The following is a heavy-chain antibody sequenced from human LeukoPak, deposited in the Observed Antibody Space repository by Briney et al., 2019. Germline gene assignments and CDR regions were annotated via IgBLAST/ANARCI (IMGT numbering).Heavy chain of an antibody. CDR3: ARLPIMVGAPRHFQD. Sequence: PSETLSLTCTVSGASISSGSYYWGWIRQPPGKGLEWIASIYYRGSTYDNPSLKSRVTISLDTSKNQFSLKLSSVTAADTAVYYCARLPIMVGAPRHFQDWGQGTLVIVSS. D-gene: IGHD1-26*01. CDR1: GASISSGSYY. V-gene: IGHV4-39*01. CDR2: IYYRGST. J-gene: IGHJ1*01.